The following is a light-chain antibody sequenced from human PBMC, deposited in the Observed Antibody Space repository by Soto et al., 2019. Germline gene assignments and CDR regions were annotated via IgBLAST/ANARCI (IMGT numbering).Light chain of an antibody. CDR1: QGIRNY. Sequence: DIQMTQSPSSLSASVGDRVTITCRASQGIRNYLAWFQKKPGKAPTSLIYAASSLQSGVPSKFSGRGSGTDFTLTSSSLQPEYFATYYRQQYNSYPRTFGQGTKVEIK. CDR2: AAS. J-gene: IGKJ1*01. CDR3: QQYNSYPRT. V-gene: IGKV1-16*02.